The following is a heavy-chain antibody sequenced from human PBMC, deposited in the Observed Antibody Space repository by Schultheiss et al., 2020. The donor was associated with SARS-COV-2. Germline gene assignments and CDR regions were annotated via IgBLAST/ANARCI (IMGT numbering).Heavy chain of an antibody. Sequence: GGSLRLSCVASGFTFSNYAMTWVRQAPGKGLECVSAISPESGFTNYADSVRGRFTISRDNSENTLYLQMNSLRAEDTAVYYCARASGSFDYWGQGTLVTVSS. D-gene: IGHD6-19*01. V-gene: IGHV3-23*01. CDR3: ARASGSFDY. CDR1: GFTFSNYA. J-gene: IGHJ4*02. CDR2: ISPESGFT.